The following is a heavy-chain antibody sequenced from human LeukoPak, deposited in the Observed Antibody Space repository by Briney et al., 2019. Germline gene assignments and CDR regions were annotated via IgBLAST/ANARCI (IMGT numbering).Heavy chain of an antibody. CDR1: GFTFSDAW. J-gene: IGHJ4*02. CDR3: ARYYGDSGSQYYFDY. V-gene: IGHV3-15*01. Sequence: PGGSLRLSCAASGFTFSDAWMSWVRQAPGKGLEWVGRIKSKTDGGTTDYAAPVKGRFTISRDDSKNTLYLQMNSLKSEDTAVYYCARYYGDSGSQYYFDYWGQGTLVTVSS. CDR2: IKSKTDGGTT. D-gene: IGHD3-22*01.